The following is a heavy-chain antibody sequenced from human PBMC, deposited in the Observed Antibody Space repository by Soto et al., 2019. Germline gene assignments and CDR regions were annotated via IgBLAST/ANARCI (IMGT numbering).Heavy chain of an antibody. Sequence: PSETLSLTCTVSGGSISSSSYYWGWIRQPPGKGLEWIGSIYYSGSTYYNPSLKSRVTISVDTSKNQFSLKLSSVTAADTAVYYCARHMAAAGRESWLDPWGQGTLVTVYS. CDR2: IYYSGST. D-gene: IGHD6-13*01. CDR3: ARHMAAAGRESWLDP. V-gene: IGHV4-39*01. CDR1: GGSISSSSYY. J-gene: IGHJ5*02.